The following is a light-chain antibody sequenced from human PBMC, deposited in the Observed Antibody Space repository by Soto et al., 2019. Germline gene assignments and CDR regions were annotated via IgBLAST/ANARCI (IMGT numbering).Light chain of an antibody. CDR1: SSDVGGYDY. CDR2: EVS. Sequence: QSALTQPASVSGSPGQSITISCTGTSSDVGGYDYVSWYQHHPGKVPKLMIYEVSNRPSGVSNRFSGSKSGNTASLTISGLQAEDEADYYCSSYTTTTTVFGTGTKGTVL. V-gene: IGLV2-14*01. J-gene: IGLJ1*01. CDR3: SSYTTTTTV.